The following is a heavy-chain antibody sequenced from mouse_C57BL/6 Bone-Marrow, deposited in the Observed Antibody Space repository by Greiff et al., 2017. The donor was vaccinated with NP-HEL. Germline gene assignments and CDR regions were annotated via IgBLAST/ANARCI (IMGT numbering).Heavy chain of an antibody. Sequence: VQLQQSGAELVRPGASVKLSCTASGFNIKDDYMHGVKQRPEQGLEWIGWIDPENGDTEYASKFQGKATITADTSSNTAYLQLSSLTSEDTAVYYCTTYDYDVDYAMDYWGQGTSVTVSS. CDR3: TTYDYDVDYAMDY. CDR1: GFNIKDDY. J-gene: IGHJ4*01. D-gene: IGHD2-4*01. CDR2: IDPENGDT. V-gene: IGHV14-4*01.